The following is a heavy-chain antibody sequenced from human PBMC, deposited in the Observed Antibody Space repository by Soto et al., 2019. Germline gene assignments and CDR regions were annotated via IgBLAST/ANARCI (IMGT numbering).Heavy chain of an antibody. CDR3: ARRWTTGEIDY. Sequence: QVQLVQSGGEVKKPGASVKVSCKASGYIFNSFGISWVRQAPGQGLEWMGWISAYTGNTKYAQNFQGRVTMTTDTSPSTAYRELRSLRSDDTAVYYCARRWTTGEIDYWGQGTLVTVSS. J-gene: IGHJ4*02. D-gene: IGHD4-17*01. CDR1: GYIFNSFG. V-gene: IGHV1-18*01. CDR2: ISAYTGNT.